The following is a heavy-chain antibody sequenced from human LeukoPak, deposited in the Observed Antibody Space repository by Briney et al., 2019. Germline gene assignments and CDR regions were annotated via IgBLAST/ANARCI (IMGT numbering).Heavy chain of an antibody. J-gene: IGHJ4*02. CDR3: VKSVSGYTSGAFDY. V-gene: IGHV3-23*01. D-gene: IGHD6-19*01. CDR2: ISGSGGST. CDR1: GFTFSSYA. Sequence: GGSLRLSCAASGFTFSSYAMNWVRQAPGKGLEWVSTISGSGGSTYYAASVKGRFTISRDNSKNTLYLQMHSLRDEDTAIYYCVKSVSGYTSGAFDYWGQGTLVTVSS.